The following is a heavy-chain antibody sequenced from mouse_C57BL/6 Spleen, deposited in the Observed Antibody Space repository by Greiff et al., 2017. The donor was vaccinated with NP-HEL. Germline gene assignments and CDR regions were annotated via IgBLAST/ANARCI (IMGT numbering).Heavy chain of an antibody. J-gene: IGHJ1*03. Sequence: QVQLQQPGAELVKPGASVKMSYKASGYTFTSYWITWVKQRPGQGLEWIGDIYPGSGSTNYNEKFKSKATLTVDTSSSTAYMQLSSLTSEDSAVYYWARSELPYWYFDVWGTGTTVIVSS. CDR1: GYTFTSYW. D-gene: IGHD4-1*01. CDR2: IYPGSGST. V-gene: IGHV1-55*01. CDR3: ARSELPYWYFDV.